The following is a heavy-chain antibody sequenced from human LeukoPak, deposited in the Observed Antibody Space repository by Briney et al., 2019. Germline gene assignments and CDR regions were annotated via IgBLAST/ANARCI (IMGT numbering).Heavy chain of an antibody. CDR3: ARLCGGDCYLGPYYYYYYYMDV. CDR1: GGSISSYY. CDR2: IYYSGST. D-gene: IGHD2-21*02. V-gene: IGHV4-59*01. J-gene: IGHJ6*03. Sequence: PSETLSLTCTVSGGSISSYYRSWIRQPPGKGLEWVGYIYYSGSTNYNPSLKSRVTISVDTSKNQFSLKLSSVTAADTAVYYCARLCGGDCYLGPYYYYYYYMDVWGKGTTVTVSS.